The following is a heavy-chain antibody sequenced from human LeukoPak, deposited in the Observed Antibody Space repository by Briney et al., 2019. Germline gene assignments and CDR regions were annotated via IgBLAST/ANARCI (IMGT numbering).Heavy chain of an antibody. V-gene: IGHV4-39*07. Sequence: SETLSLTCTVSGGSISSSSYYWGWIRQPPGKGLEWIGSIYYSGSTYYNPSLKSRVTISVDTSKNQFSLKLSSVTAADTAVYYCARDGAFWSGYYTTDYWGQGTLVTVSS. J-gene: IGHJ4*02. D-gene: IGHD3-3*01. CDR3: ARDGAFWSGYYTTDY. CDR1: GGSISSSSYY. CDR2: IYYSGST.